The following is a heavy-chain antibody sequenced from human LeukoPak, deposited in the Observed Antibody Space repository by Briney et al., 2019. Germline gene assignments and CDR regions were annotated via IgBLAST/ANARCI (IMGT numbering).Heavy chain of an antibody. V-gene: IGHV4-59*01. D-gene: IGHD3-22*01. CDR1: GGSISSYY. Sequence: SETLSLTCTVSGGSISSYYWSWIRQPPGKGLEWIGYIYYSGSTNYNPSLKSRVTISVDTSKNQFSLKLSSVTAADTAVYYCARVFYDSRPGAFDIWGQGTMVTVSS. CDR3: ARVFYDSRPGAFDI. J-gene: IGHJ3*02. CDR2: IYYSGST.